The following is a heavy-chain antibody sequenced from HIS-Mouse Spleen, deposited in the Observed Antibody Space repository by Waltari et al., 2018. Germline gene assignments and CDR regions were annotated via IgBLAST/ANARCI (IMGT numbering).Heavy chain of an antibody. CDR3: ARGLAARFDY. Sequence: QVQLQQWGAGLLKPSEPLSLPCAVYGWSFSGYYWSWIRQPPGKGLEWIGEINHSGSTNYNPSLKSRVTISVDTSKNQFSLKLSSVTAADTAVYYCARGLAARFDYWGQGTLVTVSS. CDR1: GWSFSGYY. CDR2: INHSGST. J-gene: IGHJ4*02. D-gene: IGHD6-6*01. V-gene: IGHV4-34*01.